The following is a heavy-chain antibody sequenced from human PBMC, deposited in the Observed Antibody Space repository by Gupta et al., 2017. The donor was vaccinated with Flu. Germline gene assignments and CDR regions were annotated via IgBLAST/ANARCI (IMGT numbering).Heavy chain of an antibody. CDR1: SSSSYY. CDR3: ARRSATLSYCED. CDR2: IYYSGTT. D-gene: IGHD6-25*01. V-gene: IGHV4-39*02. J-gene: IGHJ4*02. Sequence: SSSSYYWDWIRQPTGKGLEWIGTIYYSGTTYYNPSIKSRGSISVDTSKNHFSLHLSSVTAADTAVYCCARRSATLSYCEDWGQGTRVTVSS.